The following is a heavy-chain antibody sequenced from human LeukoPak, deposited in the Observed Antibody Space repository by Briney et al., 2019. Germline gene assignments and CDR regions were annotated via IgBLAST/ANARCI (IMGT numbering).Heavy chain of an antibody. V-gene: IGHV3-23*01. CDR3: ATCTSCYTYFDY. CDR1: GFTFSSCA. CDR2: ISGSGGST. D-gene: IGHD2-2*02. J-gene: IGHJ4*02. Sequence: GGSLRLSCAASGFTFSSCAMSWVRQAPGKGLEWVSAISGSGGSTYYADSVKGRFTISRDNSKNTLYLQMNSLRAEDMAVYYCATCTSCYTYFDYWGQGTLVTVSS.